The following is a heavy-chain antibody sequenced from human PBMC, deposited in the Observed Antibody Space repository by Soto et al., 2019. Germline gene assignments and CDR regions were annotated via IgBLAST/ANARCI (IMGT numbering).Heavy chain of an antibody. CDR2: ISYDGSNK. CDR3: ARETPIDY. V-gene: IGHV3-30-3*01. CDR1: GFTFSSYA. Sequence: GGSLRLSCAASGFTFSSYAMHWVRQAPGKGLEWVAVISYDGSNKYYADSVKGRFTISRDNSKNTLYLQMNSLRAEDTAVYYCARETPIDYWGQGTLVTVSS. J-gene: IGHJ4*02.